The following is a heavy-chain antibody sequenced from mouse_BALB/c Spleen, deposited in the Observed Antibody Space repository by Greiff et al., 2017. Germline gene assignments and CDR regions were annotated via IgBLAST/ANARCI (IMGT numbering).Heavy chain of an antibody. CDR1: GYTFTSYW. V-gene: IGHV1S81*02. Sequence: VQLQQPGAELVKPGASVKLSCKASGYTFTSYWMHWVKQRPGQGLEWIGEINPSNGRTNYNEKFKSKATLTVDKSSSTAYMQLSSLTSEDSAVYYCARLTGVDYWGQGTTLTVSS. CDR3: ARLTGVDY. CDR2: INPSNGRT. J-gene: IGHJ2*01. D-gene: IGHD4-1*01.